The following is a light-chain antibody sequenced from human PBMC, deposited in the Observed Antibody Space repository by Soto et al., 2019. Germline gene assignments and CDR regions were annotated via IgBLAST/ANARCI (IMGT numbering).Light chain of an antibody. CDR3: QQYYNWPPIT. CDR1: QSVGTS. J-gene: IGKJ5*01. Sequence: EVVMTQSPGTVSVSPGERATLSCRASQSVGTSLAWYQQKPGQAPRLLIYGASTRATGVPARFSGRGSGTEFTFTISSLQSEDFAVYYCQQYYNWPPITFGQGTRLEIK. CDR2: GAS. V-gene: IGKV3-15*01.